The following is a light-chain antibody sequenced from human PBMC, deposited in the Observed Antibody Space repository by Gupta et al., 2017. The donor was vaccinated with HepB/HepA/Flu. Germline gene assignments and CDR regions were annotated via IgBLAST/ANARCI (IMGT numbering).Light chain of an antibody. CDR3: QQFNSYPIT. Sequence: DIQLTQSPCFLSASVGDRVTITCRASQDINSYLIWYQQKPGKAPTLLIYSASTLQGGVPSRFSGSGSGTEFTLTISSLQPEDFATYYCQQFNSYPITFGQGTRLDIK. V-gene: IGKV1-9*01. CDR1: QDINSY. J-gene: IGKJ5*01. CDR2: SAS.